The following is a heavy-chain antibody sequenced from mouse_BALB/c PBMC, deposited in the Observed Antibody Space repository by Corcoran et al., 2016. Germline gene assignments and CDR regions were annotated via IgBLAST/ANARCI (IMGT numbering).Heavy chain of an antibody. CDR2: IYPGDGST. CDR1: GYTITSYD. D-gene: IGHD2-3*01. Sequence: QVQLQQSGPVLVKPAASVKMTCNASGYTITSYDIHWVKQRPGQGLEWIGWIYPGDGSTKYNEKFKGKTTLTADKSSSTAYMLLSSLTSEDSALYFCARGGLLLDYWGQGTTLTVSS. CDR3: ARGGLLLDY. J-gene: IGHJ2*01. V-gene: IGHV1S56*01.